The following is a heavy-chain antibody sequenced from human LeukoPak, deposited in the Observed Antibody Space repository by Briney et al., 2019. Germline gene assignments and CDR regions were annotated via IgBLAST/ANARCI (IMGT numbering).Heavy chain of an antibody. CDR2: ISYDGSNK. CDR1: GFTFSSYG. J-gene: IGHJ4*02. CDR3: AKEGAAAHFDY. V-gene: IGHV3-30*18. D-gene: IGHD6-13*01. Sequence: GRSLRLSCAASGFTFSSYGMHWVRQAPGKGLEWVAVISYDGSNKYYADSVKGRFTISRDNSKNTLYLQMNSLRAEDTAAYYCAKEGAAAHFDYWGQGTLVTVSS.